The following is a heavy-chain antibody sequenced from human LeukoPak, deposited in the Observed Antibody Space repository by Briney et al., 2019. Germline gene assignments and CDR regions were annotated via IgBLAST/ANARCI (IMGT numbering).Heavy chain of an antibody. CDR2: IYPRDGST. V-gene: IGHV1-46*01. CDR3: ATFTGGSYSASRAFDI. CDR1: GYTFTSNY. Sequence: ASVKVSCKASGYTFTSNYIHWVRQAPGQGLEWMGMIYPRDGSTSYAQKFQGRVTMTEDTSTDTAYMELSSLRSEDTAVYYCATFTGGSYSASRAFDIWGQGTMVTVSS. D-gene: IGHD1-26*01. J-gene: IGHJ3*02.